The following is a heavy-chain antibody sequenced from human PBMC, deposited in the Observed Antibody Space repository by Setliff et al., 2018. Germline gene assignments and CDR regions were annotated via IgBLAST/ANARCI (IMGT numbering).Heavy chain of an antibody. CDR3: AXXXXXGXXYF. J-gene: IGHJ4*01. V-gene: IGHV4-39*02. Sequence: SETLSLTCIVSSGSISTSNYFWGWVRQPPGRGLEWIGXXYXSGTTNYNPSXXSRVXMSVDTSXXLRPLKLSSVXTPATAVDYCAXXXXXGXXYF. CDR1: SGSISTSNYF. CDR2: XYXSGTT.